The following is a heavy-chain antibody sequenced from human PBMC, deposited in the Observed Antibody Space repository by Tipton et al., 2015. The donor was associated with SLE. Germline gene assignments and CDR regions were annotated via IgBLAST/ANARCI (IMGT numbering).Heavy chain of an antibody. Sequence: TLSLTCTGDSIRNSTYYWGWIRQAPGKGLEWIGSIYYSGSTYYNPSLKSRLTISVATSKRLFSLNLKSVTAADTGLYYCARSNRPDAFNLWGQGTMVTVSS. CDR1: DSIRNSTYY. CDR3: ARSNRPDAFNL. J-gene: IGHJ3*01. CDR2: IYYSGST. V-gene: IGHV4-39*07.